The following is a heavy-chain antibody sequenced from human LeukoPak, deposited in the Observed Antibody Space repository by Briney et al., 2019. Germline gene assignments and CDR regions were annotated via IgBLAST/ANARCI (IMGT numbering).Heavy chain of an antibody. CDR3: ARVHATGYFSLDLGY. CDR2: INPNTGGT. Sequence: GASVKVSCKASGYTFTGYFMHWVRQAPGQGLDWMGWINPNTGGTKYAQKFQGRVTMTRDTAIGTAYMELRTVTSDDPAVYFCARVHATGYFSLDLGYWGQGTLVTVSS. V-gene: IGHV1-2*02. D-gene: IGHD3-9*01. J-gene: IGHJ4*02. CDR1: GYTFTGYF.